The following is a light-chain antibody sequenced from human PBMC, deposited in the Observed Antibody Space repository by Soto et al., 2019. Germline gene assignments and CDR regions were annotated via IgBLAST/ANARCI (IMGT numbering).Light chain of an antibody. V-gene: IGKV1-5*03. CDR2: KAS. Sequence: DIQMTQSPSSLSASVWDRVTVTCRAGQSISRYLNWYQQRPGKAPKLLIYKASNLESGVPSRFSGSGSGTEFTLIISSLQPADFATYYCQQYNRYSWTFGQGTKVDIK. CDR1: QSISRY. J-gene: IGKJ1*01. CDR3: QQYNRYSWT.